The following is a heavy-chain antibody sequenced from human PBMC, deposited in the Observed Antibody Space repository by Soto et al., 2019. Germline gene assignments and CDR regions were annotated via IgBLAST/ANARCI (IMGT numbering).Heavy chain of an antibody. CDR1: GGSISSSNW. V-gene: IGHV4-4*02. J-gene: IGHJ3*02. CDR3: AALSPRGDYDSSAVDAFDI. D-gene: IGHD3-22*01. Sequence: SETLSLTCAVSGGSISSSNWWSWVRQPSGKGLEWIGEIYHSGSTNYNPSLKSRVTISVDKSKNQFSLKLSSVTAADTAVYYCAALSPRGDYDSSAVDAFDIWGQGTMVPVSS. CDR2: IYHSGST.